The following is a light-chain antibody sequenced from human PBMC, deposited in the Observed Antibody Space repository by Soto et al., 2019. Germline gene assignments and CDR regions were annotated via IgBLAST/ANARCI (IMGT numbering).Light chain of an antibody. CDR1: QSLNSN. Sequence: TQSPVRLSVSPGERATVSCRASQSLNSNLAWYQQKPGQAPRLLIIGASERVTTIPARFSGSGSGTEFTLTISRLEPEELAMYDCLHHGSSLWTVGQCTKVEIK. CDR3: LHHGSSLWT. CDR2: GAS. V-gene: IGKV3-20*01. J-gene: IGKJ1*01.